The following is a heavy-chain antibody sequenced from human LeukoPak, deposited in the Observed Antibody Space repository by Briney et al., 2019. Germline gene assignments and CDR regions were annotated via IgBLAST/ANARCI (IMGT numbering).Heavy chain of an antibody. J-gene: IGHJ6*03. Sequence: SETLSLTCTVSGGSISSYYWSWIRQPPGKGLEWIGYIYYSGSTNYNPSLKSRVTISVDTSKNQFSLKLSSVTAADTAVYCCARGFGYGSYYYYYYMDVWGKGTTVTVSS. V-gene: IGHV4-59*01. CDR3: ARGFGYGSYYYYYYMDV. D-gene: IGHD3-10*01. CDR2: IYYSGST. CDR1: GGSISSYY.